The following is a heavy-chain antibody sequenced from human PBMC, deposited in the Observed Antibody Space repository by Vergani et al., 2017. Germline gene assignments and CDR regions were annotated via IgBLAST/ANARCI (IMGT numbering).Heavy chain of an antibody. CDR1: GGTFSSYA. CDR3: AGAMQQLEYYYYDGMDV. J-gene: IGHJ6*02. CDR2: IIPIFGTA. D-gene: IGHD6-13*01. Sequence: QVQLVQSGAEVKKPGSSVKVSCKASGGTFSSYAISWVRQAPGQGLEWMGGIIPIFGTANYAQKFQGRVTITADESASTAYMELSRLRSEDTAVYYCAGAMQQLEYYYYDGMDVWGQGTTVTVSS. V-gene: IGHV1-69*01.